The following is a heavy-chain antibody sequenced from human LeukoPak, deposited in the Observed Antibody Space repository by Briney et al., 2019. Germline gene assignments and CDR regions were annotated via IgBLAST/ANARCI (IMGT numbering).Heavy chain of an antibody. J-gene: IGHJ6*02. D-gene: IGHD4-17*01. CDR1: GFTFSSYA. Sequence: GGSLRLSCAASGFTFSSYAMSWVRQAPGKGLEWVSAISGSGGSTYYADSVKGRFTISRDHSKNTLYLQMSSLRAEDTAVYYCSKRMTEVRDFWYGVDVWGQGTTVTVSS. CDR3: SKRMTEVRDFWYGVDV. V-gene: IGHV3-23*01. CDR2: ISGSGGST.